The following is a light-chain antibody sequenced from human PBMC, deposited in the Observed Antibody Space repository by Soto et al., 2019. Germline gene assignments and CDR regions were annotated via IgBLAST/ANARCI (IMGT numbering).Light chain of an antibody. CDR2: EVY. Sequence: LTQPHSVSESPGKTVTISCTGTSSDVGIYNYVSWYQQHPGKAPKLIICEVYNRPSGVSNRFSGSKSGNTASLTISGLRPEDEADYYCTSFTTSSIWVFGGGTKVTVL. CDR3: TSFTTSSIWV. J-gene: IGLJ3*02. CDR1: SSDVGIYNY. V-gene: IGLV2-14*01.